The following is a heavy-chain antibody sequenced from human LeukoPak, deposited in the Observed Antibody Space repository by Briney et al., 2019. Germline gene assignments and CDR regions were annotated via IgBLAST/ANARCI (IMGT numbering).Heavy chain of an antibody. CDR1: GYTFTGYY. Sequence: ASVKVSCKASGYTFTGYYMHWVRQAPGQGLEWMGRINHNSGGTNYAQKFQGRVTMTRDTSISTAYMELSRLRSDDTAVYYCAVGYSSSGSDYWGQGTLVTVSS. D-gene: IGHD6-13*01. J-gene: IGHJ4*02. V-gene: IGHV1-2*06. CDR2: INHNSGGT. CDR3: AVGYSSSGSDY.